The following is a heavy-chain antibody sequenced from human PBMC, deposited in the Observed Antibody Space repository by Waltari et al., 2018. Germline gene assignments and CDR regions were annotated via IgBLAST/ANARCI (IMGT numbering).Heavy chain of an antibody. Sequence: QMQLVQSGPEVKKPGTSVKVSCKASGFTFTSSAVQWVRQARGQRLEWIGWIVVGSGNTNYAQKFQERVTITRDMSTSTAYMELSSLRSEDTAVYYCAATTLIPDWDSVVVVAATPGYYYYYMDVWGKGTTVTVSS. D-gene: IGHD2-15*01. CDR1: GFTFTSSA. CDR3: AATTLIPDWDSVVVVAATPGYYYYYMDV. V-gene: IGHV1-58*01. CDR2: IVVGSGNT. J-gene: IGHJ6*03.